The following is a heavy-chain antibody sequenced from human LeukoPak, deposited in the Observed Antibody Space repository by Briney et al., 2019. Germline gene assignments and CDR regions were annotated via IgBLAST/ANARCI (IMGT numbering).Heavy chain of an antibody. V-gene: IGHV4-59*08. D-gene: IGHD3-10*01. CDR3: ARQGAGVPFDY. Sequence: SETLSLTCTVSGASISSHYWSWIRQPPGEGLEWLGYMFDSGRTKYNPSLRNRVTSSGDTSKNQFSLKLSSVTAADTAVYYCARQGAGVPFDYWGRGTLVTVSS. J-gene: IGHJ4*02. CDR2: MFDSGRT. CDR1: GASISSHY.